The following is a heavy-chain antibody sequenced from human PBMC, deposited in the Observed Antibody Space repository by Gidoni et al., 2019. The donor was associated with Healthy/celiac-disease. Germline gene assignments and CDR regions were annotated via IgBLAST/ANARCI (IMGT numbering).Heavy chain of an antibody. CDR3: ARDPEYSYGPLGY. V-gene: IGHV3-66*01. CDR2: IYSGGST. CDR1: GFTVSSNY. D-gene: IGHD5-18*01. Sequence: EVQLVESGGGLVQPGGSLRLSWAASGFTVSSNYMSWVRQAPGKGLGWVSVIYSGGSTYYADSVKGRFTISRDNSKNTLYLQMNSLRAEDTAVYYCARDPEYSYGPLGYWGQGTLVTVSS. J-gene: IGHJ4*02.